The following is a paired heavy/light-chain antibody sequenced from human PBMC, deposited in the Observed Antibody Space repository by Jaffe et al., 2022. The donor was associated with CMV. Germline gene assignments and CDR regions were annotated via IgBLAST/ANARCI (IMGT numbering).Heavy chain of an antibody. CDR2: ITGGSTI. Sequence: QVQLVESGGGLVKPGGSLRLSCAASGFTFSDYYMNWIRQAPGKGLEWVSYITGGSTIYYADSVKGRFTISRDNAKNSLYLQMNSLRADDTAVYYCARRDGGRGYYGMDVWGQGTTVTVSS. V-gene: IGHV3-11*01. J-gene: IGHJ6*02. D-gene: IGHD1-26*01. CDR3: ARRDGGRGYYGMDV. CDR1: GFTFSDYY.
Light chain of an antibody. CDR2: AAS. CDR1: QSISTY. V-gene: IGKV1-39*01. J-gene: IGKJ2*01. Sequence: DIQMTQSPSSLSASVGDRVTITCRASQSISTYLNWYQQKPGKAPKLLIYAASSLQSGVPSKFSGSGSGTDFTLTISSLQPEDFAIYSCQQSFSTPYTFGQGTKLEIK. CDR3: QQSFSTPYT.